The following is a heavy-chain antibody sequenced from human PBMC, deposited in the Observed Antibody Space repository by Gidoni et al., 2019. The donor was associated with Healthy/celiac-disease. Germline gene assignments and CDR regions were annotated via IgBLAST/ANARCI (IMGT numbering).Heavy chain of an antibody. V-gene: IGHV4-39*02. D-gene: IGHD2-2*01. CDR3: AGDIVVVPAAIS. CDR2: IYDRGST. J-gene: IGHJ5*02. Sequence: QLQLQESGPGLVKPSETLSLTCTVSGASISSSSYYWGWLRQPPGKGLEWIGSIYDRGSTYYNPSLKSRVTISVDTAKNQFSLKLSSVTAADTAVYYCAGDIVVVPAAISWGQGTRVTVSS. CDR1: GASISSSSYY.